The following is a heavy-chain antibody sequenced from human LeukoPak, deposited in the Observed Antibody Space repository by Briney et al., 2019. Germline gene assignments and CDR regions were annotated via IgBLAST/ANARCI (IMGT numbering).Heavy chain of an antibody. V-gene: IGHV1-2*06. CDR3: ATSMGYCTGTPCYTIWAFDN. D-gene: IGHD2-2*02. Sequence: ASVKVSCKASGYTFTGYYMHWVRQAPGQGLEWMGRINPNSGGTNYAQKFQGRVTMTRDTSISTAYMELGRLRSDGTAVFYCATSMGYCTGTPCYTIWAFDNWGQGALVTVPS. CDR2: INPNSGGT. CDR1: GYTFTGYY. J-gene: IGHJ4*02.